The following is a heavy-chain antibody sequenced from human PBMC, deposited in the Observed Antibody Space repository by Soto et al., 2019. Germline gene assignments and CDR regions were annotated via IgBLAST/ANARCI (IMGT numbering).Heavy chain of an antibody. CDR1: GFTFSSYA. V-gene: IGHV3-23*01. CDR3: AKAGGFGGYWYFDL. J-gene: IGHJ2*01. D-gene: IGHD3-10*01. CDR2: ISGSGGSR. Sequence: EVQLLESGGGLVQPGGSLRLSCAASGFTFSSYAMSWVRQAPGKGLEWVSAISGSGGSRYYADSVKGRFIISRDNSKNSLYLQMNSLRAEDTAVYYCAKAGGFGGYWYFDLWGRGTLVTVSS.